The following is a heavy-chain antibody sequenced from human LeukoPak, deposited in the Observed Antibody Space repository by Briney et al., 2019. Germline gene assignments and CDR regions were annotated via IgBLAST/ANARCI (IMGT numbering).Heavy chain of an antibody. CDR1: GFTFSSYS. J-gene: IGHJ6*02. D-gene: IGHD6-13*01. V-gene: IGHV3-21*01. CDR3: ARVVIAAAGWTSPDYYYYYGMDV. Sequence: GGSLRLSCAASGFTFSSYSMNWVRQAPGKGLEWVSSISSSSSYIYYADSVKGRFTISRDNAKNSLYLQMNSLRAEDTAVYYCARVVIAAAGWTSPDYYYYYGMDVWGQGTTVTVSS. CDR2: ISSSSSYI.